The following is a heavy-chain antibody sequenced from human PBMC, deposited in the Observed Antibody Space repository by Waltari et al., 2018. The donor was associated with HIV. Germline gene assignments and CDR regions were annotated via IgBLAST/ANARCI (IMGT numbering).Heavy chain of an antibody. Sequence: EVQRVEPGGGSVQPGGPLRLSCAALGFTFRTYSMNWVRQVPGNVLEWVSYISSSSTTIYYADSVKGRFTVSRDNAKNLLYLQMNSLRAEDTAVYYCARDKAVIQPDAFDIWGQGTMVTVSS. CDR3: ARDKAVIQPDAFDI. V-gene: IGHV3-48*04. CDR1: GFTFRTYS. CDR2: ISSSSTTI. J-gene: IGHJ3*02. D-gene: IGHD2-21*01.